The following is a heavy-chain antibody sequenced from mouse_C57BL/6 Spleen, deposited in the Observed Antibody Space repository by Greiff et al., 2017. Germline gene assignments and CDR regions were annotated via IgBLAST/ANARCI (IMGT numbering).Heavy chain of an antibody. Sequence: VQLQQPGAELVRPGSSVKLSCKASGYTFTSYWMHWVKQRPIQGLEWIGNIDPSDSDTHYNQKFKDKATLTVDKSSSTAYMQLSSLTSEDSAVYYCARETAQAPDYWGQGTTLTVSS. J-gene: IGHJ2*01. V-gene: IGHV1-52*01. D-gene: IGHD3-2*02. CDR2: IDPSDSDT. CDR3: ARETAQAPDY. CDR1: GYTFTSYW.